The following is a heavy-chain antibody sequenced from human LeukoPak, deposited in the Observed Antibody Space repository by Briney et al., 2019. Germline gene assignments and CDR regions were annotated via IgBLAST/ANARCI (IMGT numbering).Heavy chain of an antibody. J-gene: IGHJ4*02. V-gene: IGHV4-31*03. CDR2: IYYSGTT. CDR3: ARDGEWLNLDY. CDR1: GDSISSVGYY. D-gene: IGHD3-3*01. Sequence: SQTLSLTCSVSGDSISSVGYYWSWIRPHPGKGLEWIGYIYYSGTTYYNPSLKSRVTISVDTSKNQFSLKLSSVTAADTAVYYCARDGEWLNLDYWGQGTLVTVSS.